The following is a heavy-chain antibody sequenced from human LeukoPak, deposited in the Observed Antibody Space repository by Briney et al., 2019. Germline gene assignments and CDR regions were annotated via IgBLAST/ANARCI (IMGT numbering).Heavy chain of an antibody. J-gene: IGHJ2*01. D-gene: IGHD2-2*01. Sequence: GGSLRLSCAASGFTFSSCAMSWVRQAPGKGLEWVSAISGSGGSTYYADSVKGRFTISRDNSKNTLYLQMNSLRAEDTAVYYCAKDLPYCSSTSCSFYWYFDLWGRGTLVTVSS. V-gene: IGHV3-23*01. CDR1: GFTFSSCA. CDR2: ISGSGGST. CDR3: AKDLPYCSSTSCSFYWYFDL.